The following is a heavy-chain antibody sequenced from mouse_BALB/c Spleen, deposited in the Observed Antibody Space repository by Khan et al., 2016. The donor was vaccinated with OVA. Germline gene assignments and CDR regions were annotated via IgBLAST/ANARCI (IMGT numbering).Heavy chain of an antibody. Sequence: QVQLQQSGAEVMKPGASVKISCKATGYTFSSYWIEWVKQRPGHGLEWIGEILPGSGSTNYNEKFKGKATFTADTYSNTAYMQLSSLTSEDSAVYYCARTTYYFDYWGQGTTLTVSS. CDR2: ILPGSGST. V-gene: IGHV1-9*01. CDR1: GYTFSSYW. J-gene: IGHJ2*01. CDR3: ARTTYYFDY.